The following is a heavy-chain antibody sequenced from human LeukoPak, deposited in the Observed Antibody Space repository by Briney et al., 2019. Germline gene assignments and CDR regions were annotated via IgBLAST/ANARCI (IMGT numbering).Heavy chain of an antibody. J-gene: IGHJ4*02. D-gene: IGHD2-2*01. Sequence: GGSLRLSCAASGFTFSSYGMHWVRQAPGKGLEWVAVISYDGSNKYYADSVKGRFTISRGNSKNTLYLQMSSLRAEDTAVYYCAKRGFCSSSSWSCYFDNWGQGILVTVSS. CDR1: GFTFSSYG. CDR3: AKRGFCSSSSWSCYFDN. V-gene: IGHV3-30*18. CDR2: ISYDGSNK.